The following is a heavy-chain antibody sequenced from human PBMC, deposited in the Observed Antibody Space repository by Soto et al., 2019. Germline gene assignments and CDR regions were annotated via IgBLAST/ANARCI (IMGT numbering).Heavy chain of an antibody. D-gene: IGHD4-17*01. Sequence: EVQLVESGGGLVKPGGSLRLSCAASGFTFSSYSMNWVRQAPGKGLEWVSSISSSSSYIYYADSVKGRFTISRDNAKNSLYLQMNSLRAEDTAVYYCARDDYGVDGYFDLWGRGTLVTVSS. CDR1: GFTFSSYS. J-gene: IGHJ2*01. CDR2: ISSSSSYI. V-gene: IGHV3-21*01. CDR3: ARDDYGVDGYFDL.